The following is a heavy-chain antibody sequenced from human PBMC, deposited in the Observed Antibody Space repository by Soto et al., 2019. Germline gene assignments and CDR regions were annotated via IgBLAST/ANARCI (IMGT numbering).Heavy chain of an antibody. CDR1: GFTFSNFA. CDR2: VYGGGNGA. Sequence: EMQLLESGGGLVQPGGSLRLSCAASGFTFSNFAMTWVRQAPGKGLEWVSGVYGGGNGALYADSVKGRFSISRDNSKNALYVHMHSLRAGDTAVYYCAKFAGALDNNYHMDVWGQGTTVTVSS. CDR3: AKFAGALDNNYHMDV. J-gene: IGHJ6*03. V-gene: IGHV3-23*01. D-gene: IGHD1-1*01.